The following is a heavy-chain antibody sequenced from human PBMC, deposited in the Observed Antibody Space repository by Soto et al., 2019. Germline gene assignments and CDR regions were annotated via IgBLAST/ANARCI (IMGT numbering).Heavy chain of an antibody. Sequence: GASVKVSCKASGYTFTSYGISCVRRAPGQVLEWMGWISAYNGNTNYAQKLQGRVTMTTDTSTSTAYMELRSLRSDDTAVYYCARDYYGSGSYYPWFDPWGQGTLVTVSS. J-gene: IGHJ5*02. D-gene: IGHD3-10*01. V-gene: IGHV1-18*04. CDR1: GYTFTSYG. CDR2: ISAYNGNT. CDR3: ARDYYGSGSYYPWFDP.